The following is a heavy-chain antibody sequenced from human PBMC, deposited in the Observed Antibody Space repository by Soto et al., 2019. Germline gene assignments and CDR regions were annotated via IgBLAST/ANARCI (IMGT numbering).Heavy chain of an antibody. D-gene: IGHD3-3*01. J-gene: IGHJ6*02. V-gene: IGHV1-2*06. CDR1: GYRFTTFY. CDR2: LNVDTGGT. CDR3: SRERKFDFWRKGLDV. Sequence: QVQLVQSGAEVKKPGASVRVSCKASGYRFTTFYIHWVRQAPGQGLEWMGRLNVDTGGTTYAQKFQGRVTMTRNISINTAHMELSSLRSEDTAVYYCSRERKFDFWRKGLDVWGQGTTVTVSS.